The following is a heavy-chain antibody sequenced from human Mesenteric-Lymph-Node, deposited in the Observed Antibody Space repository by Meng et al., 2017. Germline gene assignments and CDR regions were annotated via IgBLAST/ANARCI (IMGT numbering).Heavy chain of an antibody. CDR1: GFTFSSYE. CDR2: ISSSGSTI. D-gene: IGHD3-10*01. J-gene: IGHJ3*01. CDR3: ARELYNSFNV. V-gene: IGHV3-48*03. Sequence: GGSLRLSCAASGFTFSSYEMNWVRQAPGKGLEWVSYISSSGSTIYYADSVKGRFTISRDKAKSSLFLQMNSLRAEDTAVYYCARELYNSFNVWGQGTVVTVSS.